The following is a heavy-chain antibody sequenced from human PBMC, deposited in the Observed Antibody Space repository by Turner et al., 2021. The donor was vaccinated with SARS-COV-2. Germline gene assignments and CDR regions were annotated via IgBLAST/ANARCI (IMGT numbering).Heavy chain of an antibody. CDR2: MNPNSGNT. CDR3: ARTFTAMVRVDY. Sequence: QVQLVQSGAEVKKPGASVKVSCKASGYTFTSYDIHWVRQATGQGREWMGWMNPNSGNTGYAQKFQGRVTMTRNTSISTAYMELSSLRSEDTAVYYCARTFTAMVRVDYWGQGTLVTVSS. V-gene: IGHV1-8*01. J-gene: IGHJ4*02. CDR1: GYTFTSYD. D-gene: IGHD5-18*01.